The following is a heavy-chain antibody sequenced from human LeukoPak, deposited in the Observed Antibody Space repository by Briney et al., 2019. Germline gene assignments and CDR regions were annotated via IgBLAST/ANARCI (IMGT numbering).Heavy chain of an antibody. CDR1: GGSFSGYY. Sequence: SETLSLTCAVYGGSFSGYYWSWIRQPPGKGLEWIGEINHSGSTNYNPSLKSRVTISVDTSKNQFSLKLSSVTAADTAVYYCASSGLRDYGMDVWGQGTTVTVSS. CDR3: ASSGLRDYGMDV. CDR2: INHSGST. V-gene: IGHV4-34*01. D-gene: IGHD3/OR15-3a*01. J-gene: IGHJ6*02.